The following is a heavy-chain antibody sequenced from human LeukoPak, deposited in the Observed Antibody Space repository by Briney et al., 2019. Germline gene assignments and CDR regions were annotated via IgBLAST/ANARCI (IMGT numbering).Heavy chain of an antibody. CDR3: AKDRDEYGNDC. CDR2: IRSDGSSI. CDR1: GFSFSDFG. D-gene: IGHD4-11*01. J-gene: IGHJ4*02. V-gene: IGHV3-30*02. Sequence: GGSLRLSCAASGFSFSDFGMHWIRQAPGKGLEWVTLIRSDGSSIYYADSVKGRFTISRYNSRNTLYLQMNSLRVEDTAVYYCAKDRDEYGNDCWGQGILVTVST.